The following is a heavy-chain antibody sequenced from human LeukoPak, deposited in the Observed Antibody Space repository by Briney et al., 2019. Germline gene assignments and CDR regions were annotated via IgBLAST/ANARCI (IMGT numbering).Heavy chain of an antibody. CDR1: GGSFSGYY. CDR3: ARTGYSSSWYYFDY. CDR2: INHSGSS. D-gene: IGHD6-13*01. V-gene: IGHV4-34*01. J-gene: IGHJ4*02. Sequence: SGALSLTCAVYGGSFSGYYWSWIRQPPGKGLEWIGEINHSGSSNYNPSLKSRVTISVDTSKNQFSLKLSSVTAADTAVYYCARTGYSSSWYYFDYWGQGTLVTVS.